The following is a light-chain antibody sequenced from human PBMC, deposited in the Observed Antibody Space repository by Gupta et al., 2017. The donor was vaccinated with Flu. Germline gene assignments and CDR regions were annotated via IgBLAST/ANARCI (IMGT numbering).Light chain of an antibody. J-gene: IGKJ1*01. CDR2: KAS. CDR1: QSISSW. V-gene: IGKV1-5*03. Sequence: GDRVTITCRASQSISSWLAWYLQKPGKATKLLIYKASNLENGVPSRFSGRGSGTEFTLTISSLQPDDFTTYYCQQYNSYSWTFGQGTRVDIK. CDR3: QQYNSYSWT.